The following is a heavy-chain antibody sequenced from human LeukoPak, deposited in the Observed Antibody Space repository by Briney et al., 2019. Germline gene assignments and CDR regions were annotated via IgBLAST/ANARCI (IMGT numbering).Heavy chain of an antibody. V-gene: IGHV3-48*02. Sequence: GGSLRLSCAASGFTFSSYSLNWVRQAPGKGLEWISYISGSATSIHYADSVKGRFTISRDNAKNSLYLQMNSLRDEDTAVYYCARAGVGARFEDYWGQGTLVTVSS. CDR2: ISGSATSI. J-gene: IGHJ4*02. CDR1: GFTFSSYS. D-gene: IGHD1-26*01. CDR3: ARAGVGARFEDY.